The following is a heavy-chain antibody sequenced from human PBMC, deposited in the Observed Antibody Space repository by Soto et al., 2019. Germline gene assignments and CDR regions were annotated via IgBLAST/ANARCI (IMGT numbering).Heavy chain of an antibody. CDR3: ARDKDRLPLGGNYYYATDV. CDR2: IIPLFRTP. D-gene: IGHD5-12*01. J-gene: IGHJ6*02. CDR1: GGSFSNYA. V-gene: IGHV1-69*12. Sequence: QAQLVQSGAAVKKPGSSVKVSCTASGGSFSNYALSWVRQAPGQGLEWMGGIIPLFRTPDYSQKFQGRVPITADESTSTAYMELSSLRSEDTAVYFWARDKDRLPLGGNYYYATDVWGQGTTVTVSS.